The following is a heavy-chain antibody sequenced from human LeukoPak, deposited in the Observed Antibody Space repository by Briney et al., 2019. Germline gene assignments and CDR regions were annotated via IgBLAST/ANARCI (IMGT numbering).Heavy chain of an antibody. CDR3: ARQRYTYDSDAFDI. D-gene: IGHD5-18*01. V-gene: IGHV5-51*01. CDR2: IYPGDSDT. CDR1: GYSFTSYW. Sequence: GESLKISCKGSGYSFTSYWIGWVRQMPGKGLEWMGIIYPGDSDTRYSPSFQGQVTISVDKSINTAYLQWNSLKASDTAMYYCARQRYTYDSDAFDIWGQGTMVTVSS. J-gene: IGHJ3*02.